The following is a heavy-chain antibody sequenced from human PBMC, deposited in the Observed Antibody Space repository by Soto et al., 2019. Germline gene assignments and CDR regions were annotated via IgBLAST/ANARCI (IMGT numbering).Heavy chain of an antibody. CDR1: GGSISSYY. J-gene: IGHJ4*02. CDR2: IYYSGST. CDR3: ASGYCSSTSCYGLLLGY. V-gene: IGHV4-59*08. D-gene: IGHD2-2*03. Sequence: SETLSLTCTVSGGSISSYYWSWIRQPPGKGLEWIGYIYYSGSTNYNPSLKSRVTISVDTSKNQFSLKLSSVTAADTAVYYCASGYCSSTSCYGLLLGYWGQGTLVTVSS.